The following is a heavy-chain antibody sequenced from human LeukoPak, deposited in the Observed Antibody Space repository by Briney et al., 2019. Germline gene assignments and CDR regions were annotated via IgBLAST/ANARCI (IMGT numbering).Heavy chain of an antibody. J-gene: IGHJ4*02. V-gene: IGHV3-11*04. CDR3: ARDRDSSGWFDY. CDR2: ISSSGSTI. CDR1: GFTFSDYY. Sequence: NTGGSLRLSCAASGFTFSDYYMSWIRQAPGKGLEWVSYISSSGSTIYYADSVKGRFTISRDNAKNSLYLQMNSLRAEDTAVYYCARDRDSSGWFDYWGQGTLVTVSS. D-gene: IGHD6-19*01.